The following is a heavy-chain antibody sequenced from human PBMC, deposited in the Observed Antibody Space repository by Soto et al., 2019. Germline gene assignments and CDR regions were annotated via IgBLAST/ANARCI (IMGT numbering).Heavy chain of an antibody. CDR1: GFTFRNYA. CDR2: ISYDGINH. J-gene: IGHJ4*02. Sequence: QVQLVESGGGVVQPGRSLRLSCAASGFTFRNYAMHWVRQVPQAPGKGLEWVAVISYDGINHFYADSVRSRFTISRVDFENPRYLQMNSLRADDTAVYYCARDDYSTTGRNRGFDDWCQGTLVTVSS. CDR3: ARDDYSTTGRNRGFDD. V-gene: IGHV3-30-3*01. D-gene: IGHD2-8*01.